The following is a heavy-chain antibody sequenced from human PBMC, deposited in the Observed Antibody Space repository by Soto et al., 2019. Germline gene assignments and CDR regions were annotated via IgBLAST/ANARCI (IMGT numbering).Heavy chain of an antibody. J-gene: IGHJ5*02. V-gene: IGHV4-30-4*01. D-gene: IGHD3-10*01. CDR1: GGSISSGDYY. CDR2: IYYSGST. Sequence: SETXSLTCTVSGGSISSGDYYWSWIRQPPGKGLEWIGYIYYSGSTYYNPSLKSRVTISVDTSKNQFSLKLSSVTAADTAVYYCARELFGRSVWFDPWGQGTLVTVS. CDR3: ARELFGRSVWFDP.